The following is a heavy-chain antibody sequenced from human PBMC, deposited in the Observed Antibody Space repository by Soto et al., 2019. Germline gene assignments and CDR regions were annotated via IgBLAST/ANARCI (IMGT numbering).Heavy chain of an antibody. CDR3: ARNLYDYVWGSYRYGAFDI. J-gene: IGHJ3*02. CDR1: GGTFSSYA. CDR2: IIPIFGTA. V-gene: IGHV1-69*01. Sequence: EQLVQSGAEVKKPGSSVKVSCKASGGTFSSYAISWVRQAPGQGLEWMGGIIPIFGTANYAQKFQGRVTITADESTSTAYMELSSLRSEDTAVYYCARNLYDYVWGSYRYGAFDIWGQGTMVTVSS. D-gene: IGHD3-16*02.